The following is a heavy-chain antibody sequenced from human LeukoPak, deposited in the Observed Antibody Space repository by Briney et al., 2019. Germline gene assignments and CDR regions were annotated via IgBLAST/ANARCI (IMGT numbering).Heavy chain of an antibody. V-gene: IGHV4-30-2*01. CDR3: ARSYGDSFLFDY. J-gene: IGHJ4*02. CDR1: GGSISSGGYS. D-gene: IGHD4-17*01. Sequence: SQTLSLTCTVSGGSISSGGYSWSWIRQPPGKGLEWIGYIYHSGSTYYNPSLKSRVTISVDRSKNQFSLMLSSVTAADTAVYYCARSYGDSFLFDYWGQGTLVTVSS. CDR2: IYHSGST.